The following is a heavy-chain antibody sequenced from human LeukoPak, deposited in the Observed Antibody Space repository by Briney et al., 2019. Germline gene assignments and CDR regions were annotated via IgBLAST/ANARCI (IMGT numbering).Heavy chain of an antibody. Sequence: SETLSLTCTVPGGSISSSSYYWGWIRQPPGKGLEWIGSIYYSGSTYYNPSLKSRVTISVDTSKNQFSLKLSSVTAADTAVYYCARDRGFEGYWGQGTLVTVSS. V-gene: IGHV4-39*07. J-gene: IGHJ4*02. D-gene: IGHD6-25*01. CDR1: GGSISSSSYY. CDR3: ARDRGFEGY. CDR2: IYYSGST.